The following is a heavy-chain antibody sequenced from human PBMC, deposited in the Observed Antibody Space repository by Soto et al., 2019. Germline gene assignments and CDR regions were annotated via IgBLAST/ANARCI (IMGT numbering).Heavy chain of an antibody. J-gene: IGHJ5*02. CDR1: GGSISSYY. V-gene: IGHV4-59*01. CDR2: IYYSGST. CDR3: ARDHSSSWYRGNWFDP. Sequence: SETLSLTCTVSGGSISSYYWSWIRQPPGKGLEWIGYIYYSGSTNYNPSLKSRVTISVDTSKNQFSLKLSSVTAADTAVYYCARDHSSSWYRGNWFDPWGQGTLVTVSS. D-gene: IGHD6-13*01.